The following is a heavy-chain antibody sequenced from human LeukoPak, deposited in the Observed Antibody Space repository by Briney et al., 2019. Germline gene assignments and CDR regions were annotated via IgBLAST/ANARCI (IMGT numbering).Heavy chain of an antibody. V-gene: IGHV3-11*01. D-gene: IGHD3-22*01. CDR2: ISSSGSTI. Sequence: GGSLRLSCAASGFTFSSYWMSWIRQAPGKGLEWVSYISSSGSTIYYADSVKGRFTISRDNAKNSLYLQMNSLRAEDTAVYYCARSGYYYDSSGYCRGQGTLVTVSS. CDR3: ARSGYYYDSSGYC. J-gene: IGHJ4*02. CDR1: GFTFSSYW.